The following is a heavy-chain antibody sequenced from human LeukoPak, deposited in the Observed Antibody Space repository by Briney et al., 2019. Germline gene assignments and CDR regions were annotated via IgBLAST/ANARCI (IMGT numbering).Heavy chain of an antibody. D-gene: IGHD6-6*01. V-gene: IGHV4-59*08. CDR1: GGSISSYY. J-gene: IGHJ4*02. CDR2: ISDIGST. Sequence: SETLSLTCTVSGGSISSYYWSWIRQPPGKGLEWIAYISDIGSTNYNPSLKSRVTISVDTSKNQFSLKLSSVTAADTAVYYCARQESEYSSYYFDYWGQGTLVTVSS. CDR3: ARQESEYSSYYFDY.